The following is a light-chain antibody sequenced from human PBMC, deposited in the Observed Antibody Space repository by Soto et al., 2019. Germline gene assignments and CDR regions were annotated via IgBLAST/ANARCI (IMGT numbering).Light chain of an antibody. CDR2: AAS. Sequence: DIQMTQSPSSLSASVGGRVTITCRASQSISSYLNWYQQKPGKAPKLLIYAASSLQSGVPSRFSGSGSGTDFTLTISSLQPEDFATYYCQQSYNTLYTFGQGTRLEIK. CDR3: QQSYNTLYT. CDR1: QSISSY. V-gene: IGKV1-39*01. J-gene: IGKJ5*01.